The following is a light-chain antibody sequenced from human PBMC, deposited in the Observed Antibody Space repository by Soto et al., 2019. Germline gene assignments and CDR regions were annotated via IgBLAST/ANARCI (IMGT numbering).Light chain of an antibody. V-gene: IGLV2-14*01. J-gene: IGLJ1*01. CDR1: GSDVGGYNY. Sequence: QSALTQPASVSGSPGQSITISCTGTGSDVGGYNYVSWYQQHPGKAPKLMIYEVSNRPSGVSNRFSGSKSGNTASLTISGLQAEDEADYYCSSYTSSKDFGTGTKLTVL. CDR3: SSYTSSKD. CDR2: EVS.